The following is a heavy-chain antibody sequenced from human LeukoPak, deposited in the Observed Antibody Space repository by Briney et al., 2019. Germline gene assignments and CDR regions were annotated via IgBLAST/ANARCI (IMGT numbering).Heavy chain of an antibody. CDR3: AKQSAGSAAWYSLHYDF. CDR2: ISGSGGST. Sequence: GGSLRLSCAASGFTFSSYAMSWVRQAPGKGLEWVSAISGSGGSTYYADSVKGRFTISRDNSKNTLYLQMNSLRAEDTAVYFCAKQSAGSAAWYSLHYDFWGQGTLVTVSS. J-gene: IGHJ4*02. V-gene: IGHV3-23*01. D-gene: IGHD6-13*01. CDR1: GFTFSSYA.